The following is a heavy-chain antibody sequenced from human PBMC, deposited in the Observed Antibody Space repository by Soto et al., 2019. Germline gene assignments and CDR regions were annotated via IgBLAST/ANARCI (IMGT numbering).Heavy chain of an antibody. J-gene: IGHJ6*02. V-gene: IGHV3-9*01. D-gene: IGHD1-1*01. Sequence: PGGSLRLSCAASGFTFDDYAMHWVRQAPGKGLEWVSSISWNSRSIGYADSVKGRFTISRDNAKNSLSLQMNSLTVEDTALYYCKNGVSYNIMDFWGQGTTVTVSS. CDR3: KNGVSYNIMDF. CDR2: ISWNSRSI. CDR1: GFTFDDYA.